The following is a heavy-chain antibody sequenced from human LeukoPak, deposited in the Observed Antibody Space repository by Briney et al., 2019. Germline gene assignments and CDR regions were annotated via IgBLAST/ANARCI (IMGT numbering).Heavy chain of an antibody. CDR3: AREGCFSTNCHVIGDDNWIDP. CDR2: INPDSGAT. CDR1: GYRFSASS. V-gene: IGHV1-2*02. D-gene: IGHD2-2*01. J-gene: IGHJ5*02. Sequence: ASVKVSCKASGYRFSASSMHGVRQAPGQGLEWMGWINPDSGATHFAQKFQGRVIMTSDTSISTVYLELSRLRSDDTAVYYCAREGCFSTNCHVIGDDNWIDPWGQGTLVTVSS.